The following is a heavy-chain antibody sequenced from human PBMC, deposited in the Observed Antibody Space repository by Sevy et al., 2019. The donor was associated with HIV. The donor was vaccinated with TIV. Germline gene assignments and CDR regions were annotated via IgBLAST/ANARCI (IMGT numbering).Heavy chain of an antibody. D-gene: IGHD2-15*01. Sequence: ASVKVSCKASGYTFTGHYMHWVRQAPGQGLEWMGWINPNSGSTDYAQKFQGRVTLTRETSISTAYLELSRLTSDDTALYYCARVFPYCSGGSCYSPYDAFDTWGQGTMVTVS. J-gene: IGHJ3*02. CDR2: INPNSGST. CDR1: GYTFTGHY. V-gene: IGHV1-2*02. CDR3: ARVFPYCSGGSCYSPYDAFDT.